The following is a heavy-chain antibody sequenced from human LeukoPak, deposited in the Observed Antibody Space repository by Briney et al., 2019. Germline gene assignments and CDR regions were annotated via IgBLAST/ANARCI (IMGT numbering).Heavy chain of an antibody. Sequence: PGGSLRLSCATSGFTFGSYAMTWVRQAPGKGLEWVSGITGVGSTPYYADSVKGRFTISRDNSKNTLYLQMNSLRAEDTAVYYCASVATGAARPHYFDYWGQGTLVTVSS. CDR2: ITGVGSTP. D-gene: IGHD6-6*01. J-gene: IGHJ4*02. V-gene: IGHV3-23*01. CDR1: GFTFGSYA. CDR3: ASVATGAARPHYFDY.